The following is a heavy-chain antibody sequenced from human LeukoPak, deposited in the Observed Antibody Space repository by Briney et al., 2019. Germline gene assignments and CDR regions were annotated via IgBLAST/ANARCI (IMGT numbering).Heavy chain of an antibody. CDR1: GYTFTSYY. J-gene: IGHJ4*02. CDR3: ARVLERYYYDSSGYYY. V-gene: IGHV1-46*01. CDR2: INPSGGST. Sequence: ASVKVSCKASGYTFTSYYMHWVRQAPGQGLEWMGIINPSGGSTSYAQKFQGRVTMTRDTSTSTVYMELSSLRSEDTAVYYCARVLERYYYDSSGYYYWGQGTLVTVSS. D-gene: IGHD3-22*01.